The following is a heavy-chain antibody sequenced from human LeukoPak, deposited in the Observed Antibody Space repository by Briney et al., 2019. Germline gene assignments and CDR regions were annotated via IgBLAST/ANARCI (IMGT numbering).Heavy chain of an antibody. CDR1: GFTFSSYA. D-gene: IGHD5-12*01. CDR3: VKDEDLYSPTWYLFED. CDR2: ITSSGASA. Sequence: GRSLRLSCVASGFTFSSYAMTWVRQAPGKGLEWVSGITSSGASAYYAASVKGRFTVSRDNSENTLYLQINNLSAEDSGTYYCVKDEDLYSPTWYLFEDWGQGSLVTVSS. V-gene: IGHV3-23*01. J-gene: IGHJ4*02.